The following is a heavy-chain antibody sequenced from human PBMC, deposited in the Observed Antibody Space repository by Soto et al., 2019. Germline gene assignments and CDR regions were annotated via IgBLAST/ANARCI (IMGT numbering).Heavy chain of an antibody. CDR1: GYNLISYG. Sequence: GASVKVSCKASGYNLISYGISWVRQAPGQGLEWMGWISVYNGNTKYAQKLQGRVTMTTDTSTSTAYMELRSLRSDDTAVYYCARVGYIVSKVGAADAFDIWGQGTMVTVSS. CDR2: ISVYNGNT. J-gene: IGHJ3*02. CDR3: ARVGYIVSKVGAADAFDI. V-gene: IGHV1-18*01. D-gene: IGHD5-12*01.